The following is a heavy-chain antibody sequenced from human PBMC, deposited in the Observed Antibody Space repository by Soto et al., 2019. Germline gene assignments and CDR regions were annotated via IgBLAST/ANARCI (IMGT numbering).Heavy chain of an antibody. D-gene: IGHD1-7*01. CDR3: RGTTSSGPLNDAFDI. CDR2: IWYDGSNK. J-gene: IGHJ3*02. V-gene: IGHV3-33*01. CDR1: GFTFSSYC. Sequence: PGGSLSLSCAASGFTFSSYCMHWVRQAPGKGLEWVAVIWYDGSNKYYADSVKGRFTISRDNSKNTLYLQMNSLRAEDTAVYYCRGTTSSGPLNDAFDIWGQGTMVTVSS.